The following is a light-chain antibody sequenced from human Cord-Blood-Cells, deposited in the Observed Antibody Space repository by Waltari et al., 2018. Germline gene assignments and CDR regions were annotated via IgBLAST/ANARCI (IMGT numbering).Light chain of an antibody. Sequence: IQMTQSPSTLSASVGARVTITCRASQSISSWFAWYQQKPGKAPKLLIYKASSLKSGVPSRFSGSESGTEFTLTISSLQPDDFATYYCQQYNSYWTFGQGTKVEIK. CDR2: KAS. CDR3: QQYNSYWT. J-gene: IGKJ1*01. CDR1: QSISSW. V-gene: IGKV1-5*03.